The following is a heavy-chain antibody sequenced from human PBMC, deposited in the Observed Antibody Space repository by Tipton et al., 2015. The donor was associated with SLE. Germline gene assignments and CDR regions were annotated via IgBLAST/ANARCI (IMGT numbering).Heavy chain of an antibody. CDR1: GYTFTGYY. CDR3: ARVARIGVTYDYFDY. V-gene: IGHV1-2*06. D-gene: IGHD6-19*01. CDR2: INPNSGGT. Sequence: QSGAEVKKPGASVKVSCKASGYTFTGYYMHWVRQAPGQGLEWMGRINPNSGGTNYAQKFQGRVTMTRDTSISTAYMELSSLKSDDTAIYYCARVARIGVTYDYFDYWGPGTLVTVSS. J-gene: IGHJ4*02.